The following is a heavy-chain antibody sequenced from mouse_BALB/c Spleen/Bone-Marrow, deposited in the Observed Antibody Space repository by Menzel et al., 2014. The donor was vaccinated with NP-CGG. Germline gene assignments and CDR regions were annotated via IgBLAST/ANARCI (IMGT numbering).Heavy chain of an antibody. Sequence: VQLQQSGAELVKPGAPVKLSCKASGYTFTSYYMYWVKQRPGQGPEWIGEINPSNGGTNFNEKFKSKATLTVDKSSSTAYMQLSSLTSEDSAVYYCTREGDSPFAYWGQGTLVTVSA. D-gene: IGHD2-13*01. V-gene: IGHV1S81*02. CDR3: TREGDSPFAY. J-gene: IGHJ3*01. CDR1: GYTFTSYY. CDR2: INPSNGGT.